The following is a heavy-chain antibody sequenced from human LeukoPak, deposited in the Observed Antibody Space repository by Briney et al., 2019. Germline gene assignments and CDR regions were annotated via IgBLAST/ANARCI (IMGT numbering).Heavy chain of an antibody. J-gene: IGHJ6*02. CDR2: ISSSSYI. Sequence: GGSLRLSCAASGFTFSSYSMNWVRQAPGKGLEWVSSISSSSYIYYADSVKGRFTISRDNAKNSLYLQMSSLRAEDTAVYYCARDRANYDFWSGYPVYYYYYGMDVWGQGTTVTVSS. V-gene: IGHV3-21*01. CDR3: ARDRANYDFWSGYPVYYYYYGMDV. D-gene: IGHD3-3*01. CDR1: GFTFSSYS.